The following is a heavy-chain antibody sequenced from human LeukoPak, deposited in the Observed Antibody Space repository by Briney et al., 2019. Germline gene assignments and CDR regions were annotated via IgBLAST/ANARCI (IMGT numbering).Heavy chain of an antibody. CDR3: AGRKVAAGASGPPDY. CDR2: ISSSSSYI. J-gene: IGHJ4*02. CDR1: GFTFSSYS. V-gene: IGHV3-21*04. Sequence: GGSLRLSCAASGFTFSSYSMNWVRQAPGKGLEWVSSISSSSSYIYYADSVKGRFTISRDNAKNSLYLQMNSLRAEDTAMYYCAGRKVAAGASGPPDYWGQGTLVTVSS. D-gene: IGHD6-13*01.